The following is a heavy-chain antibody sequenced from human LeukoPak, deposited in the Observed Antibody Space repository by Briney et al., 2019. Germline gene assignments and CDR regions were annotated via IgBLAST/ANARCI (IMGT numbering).Heavy chain of an antibody. Sequence: SVKVSCKASGGTFSSYAISWVRQAPGRGLEWMGGIIPIFGTANYAQKFQGRVTITADESTSTAYMELSGLRSEDTAVYYCARDKLNDGWFDPWGQGTLVTVSS. J-gene: IGHJ5*02. D-gene: IGHD3-16*01. V-gene: IGHV1-69*13. CDR1: GGTFSSYA. CDR2: IIPIFGTA. CDR3: ARDKLNDGWFDP.